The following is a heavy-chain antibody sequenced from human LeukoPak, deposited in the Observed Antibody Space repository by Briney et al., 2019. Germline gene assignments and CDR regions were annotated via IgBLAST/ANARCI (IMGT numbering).Heavy chain of an antibody. CDR2: IRYDGSNK. Sequence: PGGSLRLSCAASGFTFSSYGMHWVRQAPGKGLEWVAFIRYDGSNKYYADSVKGRFTISRDNSKNTLYLQMNSLRAEDTAVYYCAKDRRRDGYNFDYWGQGTLVTVSS. CDR3: AKDRRRDGYNFDY. J-gene: IGHJ4*02. V-gene: IGHV3-30*02. CDR1: GFTFSSYG. D-gene: IGHD5-24*01.